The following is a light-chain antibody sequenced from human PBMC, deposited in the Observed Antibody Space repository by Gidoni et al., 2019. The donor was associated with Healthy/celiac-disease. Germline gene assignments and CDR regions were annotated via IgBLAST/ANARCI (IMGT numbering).Light chain of an antibody. CDR3: QQYDNIPWT. Sequence: DIQLTQSPSSLSASVGDRVTITCQASQYISNYLNWYQQKPGKAPKLLIYDASNLETGVPSRFSGSGSGTDFTFTISSLQPEDIATYYCQQYDNIPWTFGQGTKVEIK. CDR1: QYISNY. CDR2: DAS. J-gene: IGKJ1*01. V-gene: IGKV1-33*01.